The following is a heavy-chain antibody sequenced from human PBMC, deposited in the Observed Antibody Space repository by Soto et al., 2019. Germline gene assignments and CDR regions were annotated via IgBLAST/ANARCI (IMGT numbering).Heavy chain of an antibody. CDR3: VRETMRASAAASLDY. J-gene: IGHJ4*02. Sequence: GGSLRLSCAASGFTFSTYEFNWVRQAPGRGLEWISYISVSGNIIKYAESVKGRFTISRDNAENSLHLHMSNLRVDDTALYFCVRETMRASAAASLDYWGPGTQVTVSS. CDR2: ISVSGNII. V-gene: IGHV3-48*03. CDR1: GFTFSTYE.